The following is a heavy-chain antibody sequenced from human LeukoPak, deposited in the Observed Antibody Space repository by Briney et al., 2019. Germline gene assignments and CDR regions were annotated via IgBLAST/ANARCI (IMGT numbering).Heavy chain of an antibody. D-gene: IGHD6-13*01. Sequence: ASVTVSCKASAYTFNSYFIHWVRQAPGQGLDWMGMLKPSGGSTSYAQKFQGRVTMTRDTSTTTVYMELTGLTSDDTGVFYCARSSTSLIALDIWGQGTMVSVSS. CDR3: ARSSTSLIALDI. V-gene: IGHV1-46*02. CDR2: LKPSGGST. J-gene: IGHJ3*02. CDR1: AYTFNSYF.